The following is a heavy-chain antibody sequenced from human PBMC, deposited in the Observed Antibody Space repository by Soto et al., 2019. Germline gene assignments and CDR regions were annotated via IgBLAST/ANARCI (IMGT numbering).Heavy chain of an antibody. CDR1: GGSFSGYY. CDR3: ARTNRYSSSWYDYYYGMDV. CDR2: INHSGST. Sequence: PSETLSLTCAVYGGSFSGYYWSWIRHPPGKGLEWIGEINHSGSTNYNPSLKSRVTISVDTSKNQFSLKLSSVTAADTAVYYCARTNRYSSSWYDYYYGMDVWGQGTTVTVSS. D-gene: IGHD6-13*01. V-gene: IGHV4-34*01. J-gene: IGHJ6*02.